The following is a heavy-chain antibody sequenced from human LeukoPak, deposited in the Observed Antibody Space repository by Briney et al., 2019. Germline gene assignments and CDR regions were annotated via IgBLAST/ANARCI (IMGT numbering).Heavy chain of an antibody. CDR1: GFTFSGSA. V-gene: IGHV3-73*01. Sequence: GGSLRLSCAASGFTFSGSAMHWVRQASGKGPEWLGRIRSKANSYATAYAASVKGRFTISRDDSKNTAYLQMNSLKTEDTAVYYCTSCGGDCYSGFDYWGQGTLVTVSS. CDR2: IRSKANSYAT. CDR3: TSCGGDCYSGFDY. J-gene: IGHJ4*02. D-gene: IGHD2-21*02.